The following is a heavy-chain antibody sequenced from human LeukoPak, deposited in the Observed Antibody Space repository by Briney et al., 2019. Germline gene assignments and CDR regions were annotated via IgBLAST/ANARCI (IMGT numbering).Heavy chain of an antibody. D-gene: IGHD1-26*01. CDR1: GYTFTGYY. V-gene: IGHV1-2*02. J-gene: IGHJ3*02. Sequence: ASVKVSCKASGYTFTGYYMHWVRQAPGQGREWMGWINPNSGGTNYAQKFQGRVTMTRDTSISTAYMELSRLRSDDTAVYYCAREWELRSDAFDIWGQGTMVTVSS. CDR2: INPNSGGT. CDR3: AREWELRSDAFDI.